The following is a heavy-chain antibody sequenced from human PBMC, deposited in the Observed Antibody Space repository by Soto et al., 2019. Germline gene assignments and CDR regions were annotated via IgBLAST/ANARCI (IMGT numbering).Heavy chain of an antibody. V-gene: IGHV3-33*01. J-gene: IGHJ3*02. CDR2: IWYDGSNK. CDR1: GFTFSSYG. Sequence: GGSLRLSCAASGFTFSSYGMHWVRQAPGKGLEWVAVIWYDGSNKYYADSVKGRFTISRDNSKNTLYLQMNSLRAEDTAVYYCARDQAVYLIAVAGLGGAFDIWGQGTMVTVSS. CDR3: ARDQAVYLIAVAGLGGAFDI. D-gene: IGHD6-19*01.